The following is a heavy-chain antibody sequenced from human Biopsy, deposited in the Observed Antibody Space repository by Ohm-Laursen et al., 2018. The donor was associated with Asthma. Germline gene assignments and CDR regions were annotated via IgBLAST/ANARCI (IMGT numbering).Heavy chain of an antibody. V-gene: IGHV4-34*01. J-gene: IGHJ4*02. Sequence: GTLSLTCGVYRGSLRVYVWSWIRQPPGKGLEWIGESNQGGSPTFNPSLKSRVTISLDGSKNQFSLKLSSVTAADTAVYYCARGVDRVTGLLDHFDSWGQGTLVTVSS. CDR1: RGSLRVYV. D-gene: IGHD2-21*02. CDR2: SNQGGSP. CDR3: ARGVDRVTGLLDHFDS.